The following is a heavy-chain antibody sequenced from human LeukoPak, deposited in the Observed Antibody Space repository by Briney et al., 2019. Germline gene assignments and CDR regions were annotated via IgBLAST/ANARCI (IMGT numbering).Heavy chain of an antibody. CDR1: GFTFSNYN. D-gene: IGHD6-13*01. CDR2: IRYDGSNN. Sequence: PGGSLRLSCAASGFTFSNYNMHWVRQAPGKGLEWVAFIRYDGSNNYYADSVQGRFTIYRDNSKNTMYLQMKSLRGEDTAVYYCASDPLDRQQLAKGYFDYWGQGTLVTVSS. V-gene: IGHV3-30*02. J-gene: IGHJ4*02. CDR3: ASDPLDRQQLAKGYFDY.